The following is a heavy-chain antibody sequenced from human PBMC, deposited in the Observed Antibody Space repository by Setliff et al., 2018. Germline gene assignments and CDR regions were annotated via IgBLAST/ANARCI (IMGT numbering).Heavy chain of an antibody. CDR2: ISGYNGNT. V-gene: IGHV1-18*01. J-gene: IGHJ4*03. Sequence: ASVKVSCKASGYTFTSYAVTWVRQAPGQGLEWMGGISGYNGNTNYAQNLQGRVTITTDPSSRTAYMELRSLRSDDTAVYYCARDTSTRSAASDPSFNFDFWGQGTMVTVSS. D-gene: IGHD5-12*01. CDR3: ARDTSTRSAASDPSFNFDF. CDR1: GYTFTSYA.